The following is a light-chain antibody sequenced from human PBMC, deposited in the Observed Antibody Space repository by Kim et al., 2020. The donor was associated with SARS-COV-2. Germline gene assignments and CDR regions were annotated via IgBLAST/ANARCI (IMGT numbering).Light chain of an antibody. CDR2: YDS. Sequence: SYELTQPPSVSVAPGKTARITCGGNNIGSKSVHWYQQKPGQAPVLVIYYDSDRPSGIPERFSGSKSGNMATLNISRVEAGDEADYYCQVWDSSSDHWVFG. J-gene: IGLJ3*02. CDR1: NIGSKS. V-gene: IGLV3-21*04. CDR3: QVWDSSSDHWV.